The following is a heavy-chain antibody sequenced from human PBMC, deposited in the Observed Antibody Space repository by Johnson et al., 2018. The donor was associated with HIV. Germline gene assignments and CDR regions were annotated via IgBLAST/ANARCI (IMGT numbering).Heavy chain of an antibody. CDR3: AKAHSGSYSVAFDI. Sequence: QLVESGGGLVQPGRSLRLSCAASGFTFDDYAMHWVRQAPGKGLEWVSGISWNSGSMDYADSVKGRFTISRDNAKNSLYLQMNSLRAEDTALYYCAKAHSGSYSVAFDIWGQGTMVTVSS. CDR1: GFTFDDYA. J-gene: IGHJ3*02. D-gene: IGHD1-26*01. V-gene: IGHV3-9*01. CDR2: ISWNSGSM.